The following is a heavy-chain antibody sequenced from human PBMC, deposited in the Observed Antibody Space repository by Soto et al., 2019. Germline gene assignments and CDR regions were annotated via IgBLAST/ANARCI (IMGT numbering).Heavy chain of an antibody. CDR1: GLPFSSYA. J-gene: IGHJ4*02. Sequence: EVQLLESGGGLVQPGGSLRRSCAASGLPFSSYAIRWVRQAPGKGLEGVSAISGSGGSTYYADYVKGRFTISRDNSKNTLYLQMNSMRAEDTAVYYCASSLLGYWGQGTLLTVAS. CDR3: ASSLLGY. CDR2: ISGSGGST. V-gene: IGHV3-23*01.